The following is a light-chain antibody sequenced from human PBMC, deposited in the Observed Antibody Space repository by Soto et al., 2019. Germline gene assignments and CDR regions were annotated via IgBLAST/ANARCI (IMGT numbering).Light chain of an antibody. V-gene: IGLV2-23*02. J-gene: IGLJ1*01. Sequence: SALTQPASVSGSPGQSITISCTGTSSDVGSYNLVSWYQQHPGKAPKLMIYEVSKRPSGVSNRFSGSKSANTASLTISGLQADDEADYYCCSYGGRSTYVFGTGTKLTVL. CDR2: EVS. CDR1: SSDVGSYNL. CDR3: CSYGGRSTYV.